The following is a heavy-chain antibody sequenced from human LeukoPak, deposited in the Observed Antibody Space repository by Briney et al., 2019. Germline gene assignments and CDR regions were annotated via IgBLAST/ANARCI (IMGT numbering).Heavy chain of an antibody. CDR3: AREGIVRTYDQ. Sequence: SETLSLTCTVSGGSIIKRSHFWGWVRQPPGKGLEWIGSIYHSGKTYYSPSLKSRVTISLDTSKNQFSLRLSSVTAADTAVYYCAREGIVRTYDQWGQGTLVTVSS. CDR1: GGSIIKRSHF. J-gene: IGHJ5*02. V-gene: IGHV4-39*07. CDR2: IYHSGKT. D-gene: IGHD2/OR15-2a*01.